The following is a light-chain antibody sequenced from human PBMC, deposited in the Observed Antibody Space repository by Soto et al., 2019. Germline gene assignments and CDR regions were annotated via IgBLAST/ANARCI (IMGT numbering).Light chain of an antibody. CDR2: DAS. CDR3: QQYGSLPTT. V-gene: IGKV3-11*01. CDR1: QSISSY. J-gene: IGKJ1*01. Sequence: EVVLTQSPDTLSLPPGERATLSCRASQSISSYLAWYQQKPGQAPRLLIYDASSRATGIPARFSGSGSGTDFTLTISSLEPEDFAVYYCQQYGSLPTTFGQGTKVDIK.